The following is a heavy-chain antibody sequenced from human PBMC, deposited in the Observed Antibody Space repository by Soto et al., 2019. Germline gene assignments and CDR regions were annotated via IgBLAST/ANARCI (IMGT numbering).Heavy chain of an antibody. V-gene: IGHV1-18*01. Sequence: ASVKVSCKASGYTFTSYGISWVRQAPGQGLEWMGWISAYNGNTNYAQKLQGRVTMTTDTSTSTAYMELRSLRSDDTAVYYCARDRPVERPPQLRDAFDIWGQGTMVTVSS. CDR3: ARDRPVERPPQLRDAFDI. D-gene: IGHD1-1*01. CDR1: GYTFTSYG. J-gene: IGHJ3*02. CDR2: ISAYNGNT.